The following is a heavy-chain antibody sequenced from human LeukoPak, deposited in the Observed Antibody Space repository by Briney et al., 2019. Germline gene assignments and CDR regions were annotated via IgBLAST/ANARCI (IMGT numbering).Heavy chain of an antibody. Sequence: ASVKVSCKASGGTFISYAISWVRQAPGQGLEWMGGIIPIFGTANYAQKFQGRVTITADEPTSTAYMELSSLRSEDTAVYYCARLGIVYGMDVWGQGTTVTVSS. CDR2: IIPIFGTA. CDR1: GGTFISYA. CDR3: ARLGIVYGMDV. V-gene: IGHV1-69*13. D-gene: IGHD7-27*01. J-gene: IGHJ6*02.